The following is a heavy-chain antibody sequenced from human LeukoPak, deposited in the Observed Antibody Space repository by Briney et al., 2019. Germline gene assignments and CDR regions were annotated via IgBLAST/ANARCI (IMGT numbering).Heavy chain of an antibody. J-gene: IGHJ3*02. CDR2: INHSGST. CDR1: GGSFSGYY. CDR3: ARGTTYYYDSSGANDAFDI. Sequence: SETLSLTCAVYGGSFSGYYWSWIRQPPGKGLEWIGEINHSGSTNYNPSLKSRVTISVDTSKNQFSLKLSSVTAADTAAYYCARGTTYYYDSSGANDAFDIWGQGTMVTVSS. V-gene: IGHV4-34*01. D-gene: IGHD3-22*01.